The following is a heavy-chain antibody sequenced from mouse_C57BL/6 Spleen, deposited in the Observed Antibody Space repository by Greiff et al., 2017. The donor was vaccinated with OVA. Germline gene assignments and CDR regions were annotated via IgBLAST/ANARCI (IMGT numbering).Heavy chain of an antibody. CDR1: GYAFSSYW. J-gene: IGHJ4*01. CDR2: IYPGDGDT. Sequence: QVQLQQSGAELVKPGASVKISCKASGYAFSSYWMNWVKQRPGQGLEWIGQIYPGDGDTNYNGKFKGKATLTADTSSSTAYMQLSSLTSEDSAVYFCARSYYYGSSPYAMDYWGQGTSVTVSS. CDR3: ARSYYYGSSPYAMDY. D-gene: IGHD1-1*01. V-gene: IGHV1-80*01.